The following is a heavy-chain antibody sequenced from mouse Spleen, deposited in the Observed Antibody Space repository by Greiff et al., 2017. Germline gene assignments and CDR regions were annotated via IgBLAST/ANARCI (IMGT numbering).Heavy chain of an antibody. CDR1: GYAFSSSW. D-gene: IGHD4-1*01. CDR3: ARSWDGAMDY. V-gene: IGHV1-82*01. Sequence: VQLQQSGPELVKPGASVKISCKASGYAFSSSWMNWVKQRPGKGLEWIGRIYPGDGDTNYNGKFKGKATLTADKSSSTAYMQLSSLTSEDSAVYFCARSWDGAMDYWGQGTSVTVSS. CDR2: IYPGDGDT. J-gene: IGHJ4*01.